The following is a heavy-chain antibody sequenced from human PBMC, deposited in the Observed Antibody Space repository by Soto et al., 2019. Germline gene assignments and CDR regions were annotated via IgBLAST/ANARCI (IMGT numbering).Heavy chain of an antibody. V-gene: IGHV4-31*03. D-gene: IGHD3-9*01. CDR1: GDSISSGGYY. CDR2: IYYSGST. J-gene: IGHJ4*02. Sequence: QVQLQESGPGLVKPSQTLSLTCTVSGDSISSGGYYWSWIRQHPGKGLEWIAHIYYSGSTYYNPSIKSRVTISVDTSKNQFSLKLSSVTEADTAVYYCARSPHFDGYNDYWGQGTLVTVSS. CDR3: ARSPHFDGYNDY.